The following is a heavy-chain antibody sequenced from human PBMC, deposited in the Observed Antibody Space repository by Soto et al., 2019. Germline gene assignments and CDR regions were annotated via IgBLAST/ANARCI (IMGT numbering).Heavy chain of an antibody. Sequence: GGSLRLSCAASGFIFSSYNMNWVRQAPGEGLEWISAISGSGDSTYYADSVRGRFTISRDNSKNTLYLQMNSLRAEDTAVYYCAKDRDGAAAGPTKFYGMDVRGQGTTVTVSS. CDR3: AKDRDGAAAGPTKFYGMDV. CDR1: GFIFSSYN. J-gene: IGHJ6*02. V-gene: IGHV3-23*01. D-gene: IGHD6-13*01. CDR2: ISGSGDST.